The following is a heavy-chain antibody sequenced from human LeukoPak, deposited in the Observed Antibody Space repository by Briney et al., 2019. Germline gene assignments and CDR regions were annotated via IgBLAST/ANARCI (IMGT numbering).Heavy chain of an antibody. D-gene: IGHD3-10*01. V-gene: IGHV3-23*01. CDR1: GFTFSSYA. Sequence: PGGSLRLSCAASGFTFSSYAMSWVRQAPGKGLEWVSAISGSGGSTYYADSVKGRFTISRDNSKNTLYLQMNSLRAEDTAVYYCAKTNSGSYYSDYFDYWGQGTLVTVSS. CDR2: ISGSGGST. J-gene: IGHJ4*02. CDR3: AKTNSGSYYSDYFDY.